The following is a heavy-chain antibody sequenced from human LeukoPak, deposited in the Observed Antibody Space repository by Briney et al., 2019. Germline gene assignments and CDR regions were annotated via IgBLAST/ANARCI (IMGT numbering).Heavy chain of an antibody. CDR3: ARAKSWGGKLIY. V-gene: IGHV1-8*01. Sequence: ASVKVSCKASGYAFTTYEINWVRQAPGQGLEWMGWMNPNSVYTDFGQKFRGRVTMTRNTSISTAYMELSSLTSEDTAVYYCARAKSWGGKLIYWGQGTLVTVSS. CDR1: GYAFTTYE. D-gene: IGHD3-16*01. J-gene: IGHJ4*02. CDR2: MNPNSVYT.